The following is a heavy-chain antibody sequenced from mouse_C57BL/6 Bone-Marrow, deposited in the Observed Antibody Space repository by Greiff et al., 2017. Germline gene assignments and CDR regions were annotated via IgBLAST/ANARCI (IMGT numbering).Heavy chain of an antibody. CDR1: GFNIKDVY. CDR2: IDPENGDT. J-gene: IGHJ2*01. Sequence: EVKLMESGAELVRPGASVKLSCTASGFNIKDVYMHWVKQRPEQGLEWIGWIDPENGDTEYASKFQGKATITADTSSNTAYLKLSSLTSEDSAVYYCTTATTVVARYWGQGTTLTVSS. D-gene: IGHD1-1*01. V-gene: IGHV14-4*01. CDR3: TTATTVVARY.